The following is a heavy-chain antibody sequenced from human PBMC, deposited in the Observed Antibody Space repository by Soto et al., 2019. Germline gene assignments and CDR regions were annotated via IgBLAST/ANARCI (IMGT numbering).Heavy chain of an antibody. J-gene: IGHJ4*02. CDR1: GFTFSSYA. V-gene: IGHV3-23*01. D-gene: IGHD3-10*01. Sequence: GGSLRLSCAASGFTFSSYAMSWVRQAPGKGLEWVSAISGSGGSTYYADSVKGRFTISRDNSKNTLYLQMNSLRAEDTAVYYCAGRGDYYGSGRPNRALDYWGQGTLVTVSS. CDR2: ISGSGGST. CDR3: AGRGDYYGSGRPNRALDY.